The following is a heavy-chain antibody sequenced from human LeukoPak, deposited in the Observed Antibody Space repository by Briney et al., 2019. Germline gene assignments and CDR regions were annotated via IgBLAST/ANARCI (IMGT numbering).Heavy chain of an antibody. J-gene: IGHJ4*02. CDR3: AKSRVSWYAPYFEF. V-gene: IGHV3-30*18. CDR2: ISYDGSNK. D-gene: IGHD6-13*01. Sequence: PGGSLRLSCAASGFTFSSYGIHWVRQAPGKGLEWVAVISYDGSNKYYADSVKGRFTISRDNSKNTLYLQMNSLRAEDTAVYYCAKSRVSWYAPYFEFWGQGTLVTVSS. CDR1: GFTFSSYG.